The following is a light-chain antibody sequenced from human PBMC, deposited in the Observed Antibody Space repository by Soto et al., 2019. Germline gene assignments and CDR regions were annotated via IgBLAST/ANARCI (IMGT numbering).Light chain of an antibody. V-gene: IGKV3D-15*01. CDR3: QQSYSTRIT. CDR1: QSVTSN. J-gene: IGKJ5*01. Sequence: EIVLTQSPDTQAVSPGEVATLSCWASQSVTSNLAWYQQKRGQAPRLLIYLASNRAAGVPARFSGSGSGTDFTLTISSLQPEDFATYYCQQSYSTRITFGQGTRLEI. CDR2: LAS.